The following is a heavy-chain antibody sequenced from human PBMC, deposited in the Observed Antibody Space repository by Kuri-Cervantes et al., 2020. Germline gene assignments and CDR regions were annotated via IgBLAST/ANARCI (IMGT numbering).Heavy chain of an antibody. CDR1: GFIFEDYG. CDR3: ASEYYHVLTRIYWGAFHI. V-gene: IGHV3-20*04. CDR2: ITEGGANT. Sequence: GGSLRLSCVTSGFIFEDYGMTWVRQAPGKGLEWVSSITEGGANTFNADSVRDRFIVSRDNAQNSLYLQMNSLRAEDTAVYYCASEYYHVLTRIYWGAFHIWGQGAMVTVSS. J-gene: IGHJ3*02. D-gene: IGHD3-9*01.